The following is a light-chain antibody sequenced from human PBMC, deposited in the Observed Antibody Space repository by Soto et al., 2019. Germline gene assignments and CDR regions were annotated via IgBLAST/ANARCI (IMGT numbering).Light chain of an antibody. V-gene: IGKV2-28*01. CDR3: MQALQTPQIT. J-gene: IGKJ5*01. CDR1: QSLLHSNGYNY. Sequence: DIVMTQSPLSLPVTPGEPASISCRSSQSLLHSNGYNYLDGYLQKPGQSPQLLIDLGSNRASGGPDRFSGSGSGTDFTLKISRVEAEDVGVYYCMQALQTPQITFGQGTRLEIK. CDR2: LGS.